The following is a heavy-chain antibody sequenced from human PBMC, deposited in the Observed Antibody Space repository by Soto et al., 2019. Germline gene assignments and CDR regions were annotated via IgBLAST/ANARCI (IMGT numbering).Heavy chain of an antibody. D-gene: IGHD2-21*01. Sequence: ASVNVSCKASGYTFTGYYVHWVREAPGHGLEWLGWIHRNSGGTNYAQSFQGRGTMTRDMSVSTVYMEMTGLSSDATAVYSCASPRELSYSYFSFFTLDVWGQGTTVTVSS. J-gene: IGHJ6*02. CDR1: GYTFTGYY. CDR2: IHRNSGGT. V-gene: IGHV1-2*02. CDR3: ASPRELSYSYFSFFTLDV.